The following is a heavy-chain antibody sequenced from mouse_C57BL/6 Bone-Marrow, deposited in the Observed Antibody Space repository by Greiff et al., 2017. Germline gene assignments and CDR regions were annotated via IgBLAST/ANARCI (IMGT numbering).Heavy chain of an antibody. V-gene: IGHV5-9*01. CDR3: SRQVSTVLATKYFDV. CDR2: ISGGGGNT. CDR1: GFTFSSYT. Sequence: EVKVEESGGGLVKPGGSLKLSCAASGFTFSSYTMSWVRQTPEKRLQWVAAISGGGGNTYYPDSVKGRFTISRDNDKHLLYLPMGSLRSDDTDLYYCSRQVSTVLATKYFDVWGTGTTVTVSS. J-gene: IGHJ1*03. D-gene: IGHD1-1*01.